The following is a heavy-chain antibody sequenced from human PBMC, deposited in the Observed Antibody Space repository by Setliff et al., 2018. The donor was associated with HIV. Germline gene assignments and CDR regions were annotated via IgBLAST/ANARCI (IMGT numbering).Heavy chain of an antibody. J-gene: IGHJ4*02. CDR1: GDSISNYY. V-gene: IGHV4-4*09. CDR2: IYTSGST. CDR3: ARGLSFYDPGGFDY. D-gene: IGHD3-22*01. Sequence: SETLSLTCTVSGDSISNYYWSWVRQPPGKGPEWIGYIYTSGSTNYNPSLKNRVTISVDTSKNQFSLKLRSVTAADTAVYYCARGLSFYDPGGFDYWGQGTLVTVSS.